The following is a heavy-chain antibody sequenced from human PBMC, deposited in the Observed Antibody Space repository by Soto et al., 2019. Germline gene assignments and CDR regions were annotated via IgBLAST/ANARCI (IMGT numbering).Heavy chain of an antibody. CDR3: AKIPITIFGVVIIPYYYYMAV. Sequence: GGSLRLSCAASGFTFSSYAMSWVRQAPGKGLEWVSAISGSGGSTYYADSVKGRFTISRDNSKNTLYLQMNSLRAEDTAVYYCAKIPITIFGVVIIPYYYYMAVWGKGTTVTVS. D-gene: IGHD3-3*01. CDR2: ISGSGGST. V-gene: IGHV3-23*01. J-gene: IGHJ6*03. CDR1: GFTFSSYA.